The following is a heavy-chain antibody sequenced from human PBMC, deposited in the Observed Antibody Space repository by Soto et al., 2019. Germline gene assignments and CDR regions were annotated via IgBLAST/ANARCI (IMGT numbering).Heavy chain of an antibody. Sequence: PGGSLRLSCAASGFTFDHYAIHWVRQAPGKGLEWISGISWNSGTIGYADSVKGRFTISRDNAKNSPYLQMNSLRAEDTALYYCAKDKXRGSGSRPYYGQYGLDVWGQGATGTGSS. J-gene: IGHJ6*02. CDR3: AKDKXRGSGSRPYYGQYGLDV. CDR1: GFTFDHYA. V-gene: IGHV3-9*01. D-gene: IGHD3-10*01. CDR2: ISWNSGTI.